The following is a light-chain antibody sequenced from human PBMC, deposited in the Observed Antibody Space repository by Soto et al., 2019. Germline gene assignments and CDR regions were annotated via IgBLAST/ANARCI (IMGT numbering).Light chain of an antibody. J-gene: IGLJ1*01. V-gene: IGLV1-40*01. CDR2: GNS. CDR3: QSYDSSLSGV. CDR1: SSNIGAGYD. Sequence: QSALTQPPSASGSPGQSVTISCTGSSSNIGAGYDVHWYQQFPGTAPKLLIYGNSNRPSGVPDRFSGSKSGTSASLAITGLQAEDEADYYCQSYDSSLSGVFGSGTKLTVL.